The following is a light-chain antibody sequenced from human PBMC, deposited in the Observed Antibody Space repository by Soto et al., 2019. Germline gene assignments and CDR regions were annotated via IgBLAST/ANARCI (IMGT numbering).Light chain of an antibody. J-gene: IGKJ5*01. CDR3: QQFRNWPPT. Sequence: EIVLTQSPATLSLSPGERATLSCTASQSVSSYLAWYQQKPGQAPRLLIYDASNRATGIPARFSGSGSGTDFTLTISSLEPEDFAVYYCQQFRNWPPTFGQGTRLEIK. CDR1: QSVSSY. V-gene: IGKV3-11*01. CDR2: DAS.